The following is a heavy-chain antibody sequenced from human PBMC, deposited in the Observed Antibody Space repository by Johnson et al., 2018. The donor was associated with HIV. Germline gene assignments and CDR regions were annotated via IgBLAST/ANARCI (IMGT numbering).Heavy chain of an antibody. CDR2: ISYDGSNK. D-gene: IGHD3-22*01. J-gene: IGHJ3*01. CDR1: GFTFSSYA. CDR3: ARTRLELSSGYFDGFDV. Sequence: QVQLVESGGGVVQPGRSLRLSCAASGFTFSSYAMHWVRQAPGKGLEWVAVISYDGSNKYYADSVKGRFTISRDNAKNSLYLQMNSLRAEDTAVYYCARTRLELSSGYFDGFDVGGQGTMVTVSS. V-gene: IGHV3-30-3*01.